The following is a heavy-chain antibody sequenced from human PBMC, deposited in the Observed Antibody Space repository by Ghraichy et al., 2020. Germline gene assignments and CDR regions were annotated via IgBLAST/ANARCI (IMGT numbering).Heavy chain of an antibody. CDR3: AKYCISTSCYSSGDY. CDR2: INSDGSST. D-gene: IGHD2-2*02. J-gene: IGHJ4*02. Sequence: GGSLRLSCAASGFTFSSYWMHWVRQVPGKGLVWVSHINSDGSSTSYADSVKGRFTISRDNAKNTLYLQMNSLRAEDTAVYYCAKYCISTSCYSSGDYWGQGTLVTVSS. CDR1: GFTFSSYW. V-gene: IGHV3-74*01.